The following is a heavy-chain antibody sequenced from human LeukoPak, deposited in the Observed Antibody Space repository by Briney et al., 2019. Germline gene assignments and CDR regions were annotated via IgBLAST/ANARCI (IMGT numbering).Heavy chain of an antibody. V-gene: IGHV1-69*05. CDR3: ARSGSYRAEYFQH. D-gene: IGHD1-26*01. Sequence: GASVKVSCKASGGTFSSYAISWVRQARGQGLEWMGGIIPIFGTANYAQKFQGRVTITTDESTSTAYMELSSLRSEDTAVYYCARSGSYRAEYFQHWGQGTLVTVSS. CDR1: GGTFSSYA. CDR2: IIPIFGTA. J-gene: IGHJ1*01.